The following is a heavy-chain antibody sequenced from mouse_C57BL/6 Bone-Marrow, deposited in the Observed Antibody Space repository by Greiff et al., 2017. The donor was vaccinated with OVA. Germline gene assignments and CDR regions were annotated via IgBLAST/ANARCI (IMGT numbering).Heavy chain of an antibody. CDR3: ARSFYYGNGGNY. CDR1: GYTFTSYW. D-gene: IGHD2-1*01. CDR2: IHPNSGST. V-gene: IGHV1-64*01. J-gene: IGHJ2*01. Sequence: QVQLQQPGAELVKPGASVKLSCKASGYTFTSYWMHWVKQRPGQGLEWIGMIHPNSGSTNYNEKFKSKATLTVDKSSSTAYMQRSSLTSEDSAVYYGARSFYYGNGGNYWGQGTTLTVSS.